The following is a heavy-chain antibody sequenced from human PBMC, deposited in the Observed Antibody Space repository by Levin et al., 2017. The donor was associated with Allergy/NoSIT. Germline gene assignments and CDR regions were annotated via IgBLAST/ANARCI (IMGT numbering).Heavy chain of an antibody. V-gene: IGHV3-30*18. CDR1: GFTFSSYG. Sequence: PGGSLRLSCAASGFTFSSYGMHWVRQAPGKGLEWVAVISYDGSNKYYADSVKGRFTISRDNSKNTLYLQMNSLRAEDTAVYYCAKVSEDDYYDSSGSGVGPFVDYWGQGTLVTVSS. CDR3: AKVSEDDYYDSSGSGVGPFVDY. J-gene: IGHJ4*02. D-gene: IGHD3-22*01. CDR2: ISYDGSNK.